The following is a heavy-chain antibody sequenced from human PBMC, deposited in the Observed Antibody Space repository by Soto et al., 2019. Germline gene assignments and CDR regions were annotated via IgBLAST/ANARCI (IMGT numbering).Heavy chain of an antibody. V-gene: IGHV3-30*18. CDR2: ISYDGSNE. Sequence: PGGPLRLSCAASGCTFSSYGMRWVRQAPGKGLEWVAVISYDGSNEYYADSVKGRFTISRDNSKNTLSLQMNSLRAEDAAVYYCANSLAAVAGNFDYWGQGTLVTVSS. D-gene: IGHD6-19*01. J-gene: IGHJ4*02. CDR3: ANSLAAVAGNFDY. CDR1: GCTFSSYG.